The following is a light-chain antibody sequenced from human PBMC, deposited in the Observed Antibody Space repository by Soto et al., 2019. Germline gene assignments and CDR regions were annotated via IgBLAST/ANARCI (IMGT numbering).Light chain of an antibody. J-gene: IGLJ2*01. CDR1: SSDVGRYNL. CDR2: EVS. V-gene: IGLV2-23*02. Sequence: QSVLTQPASVSGSPGQSITISCTGTSSDVGRYNLVSWYQQHPGKAPKLMIYEVSKRPSGVSNRFSGSKSGNTASLTISGLQAKDEADYYCCSYAGSSTFKVVFGGGTKLTVL. CDR3: CSYAGSSTFKVV.